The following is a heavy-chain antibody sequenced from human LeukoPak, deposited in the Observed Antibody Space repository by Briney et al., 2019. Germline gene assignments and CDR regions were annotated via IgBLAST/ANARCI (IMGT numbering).Heavy chain of an antibody. CDR3: ARDSTGTAFGP. V-gene: IGHV4-4*07. J-gene: IGHJ5*02. CDR1: GASISSYY. Sequence: PSETLSLTCIVSGASISSYYWSWIRHPAGKELEWIGRLQPSGATNYNPSLESRVTMPVDTSKNQFSLSLTSVTAADTAVYYCARDSTGTAFGPWGQGTLVTVSS. CDR2: LQPSGAT. D-gene: IGHD1-14*01.